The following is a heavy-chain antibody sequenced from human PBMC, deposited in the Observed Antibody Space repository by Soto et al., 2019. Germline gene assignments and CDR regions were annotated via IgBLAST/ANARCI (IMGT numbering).Heavy chain of an antibody. CDR1: GGSISSYY. V-gene: IGHV4-59*01. Sequence: PSETLSLTCTVSGGSISSYYWSWIRQPPGKGLEWIGYIYYSGSTNYNPSLKSRVTISVDTSKNQFSLKLSSVTAADTAVYYCARHVLLWFGEPSQIDYWGQGTLVTVSS. J-gene: IGHJ4*02. CDR2: IYYSGST. CDR3: ARHVLLWFGEPSQIDY. D-gene: IGHD3-10*01.